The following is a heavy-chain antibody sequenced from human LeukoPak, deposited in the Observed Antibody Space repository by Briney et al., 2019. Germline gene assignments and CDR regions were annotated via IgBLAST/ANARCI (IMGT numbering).Heavy chain of an antibody. Sequence: ASVKVSCKASGGTFSSYAISWVRQAPGQGLEWMGRIIPILNIANYAQKFQGRVTITADKSTSTAYMELSSLRSEDTAVYYCARGPDSVAATTLFDYWGQGTLVTVSS. V-gene: IGHV1-69*04. D-gene: IGHD2-15*01. CDR1: GGTFSSYA. J-gene: IGHJ4*02. CDR2: IIPILNIA. CDR3: ARGPDSVAATTLFDY.